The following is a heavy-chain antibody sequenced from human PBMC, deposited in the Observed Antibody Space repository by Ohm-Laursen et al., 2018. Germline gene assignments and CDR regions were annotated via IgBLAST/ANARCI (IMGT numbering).Heavy chain of an antibody. D-gene: IGHD2-15*01. CDR3: AKRWLVAATTSDY. Sequence: GSLRLSCSASGFTFSRYGMNWVRQAPGKGLEWVSSISSDSTHIYYADSVKGRFPDSVKGRFTISRDNSKNTLYLQMNSLRAEDTAVYYCAKRWLVAATTSDYWGQGTLVTVSS. CDR2: ISSDSTHI. CDR1: GFTFSRYG. J-gene: IGHJ4*02. V-gene: IGHV3-21*04.